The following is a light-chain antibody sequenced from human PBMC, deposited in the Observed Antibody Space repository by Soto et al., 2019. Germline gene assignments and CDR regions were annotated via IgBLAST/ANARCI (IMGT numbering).Light chain of an antibody. CDR2: SNN. Sequence: QSVLTQPPSASGTPGQRVTISCPGSSSNIGSNTVNWYQQLPGTAPKLLIYSNNQRPSGVPDRFSGSKSGTSASLAISGLQSEDEADYYCAAWDDSLNGPGVVFGGGTKLTVL. J-gene: IGLJ2*01. CDR1: SSNIGSNT. CDR3: AAWDDSLNGPGVV. V-gene: IGLV1-44*01.